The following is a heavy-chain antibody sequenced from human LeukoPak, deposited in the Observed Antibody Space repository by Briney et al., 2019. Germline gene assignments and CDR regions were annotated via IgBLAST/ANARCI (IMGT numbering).Heavy chain of an antibody. CDR1: GGSISSYY. CDR2: IYYSGST. V-gene: IGHV4-59*01. D-gene: IGHD6-13*01. Sequence: SETLSLTCTVSGGSISSYYWSWIRQPPGKGLEWIGYIYYSGSTNYNPSLKSRVTISVDTSKNQFSLKLSSVTAADTAVYYCARTYSSSWYVYFEYWGQGTLVTVSS. CDR3: ARTYSSSWYVYFEY. J-gene: IGHJ4*02.